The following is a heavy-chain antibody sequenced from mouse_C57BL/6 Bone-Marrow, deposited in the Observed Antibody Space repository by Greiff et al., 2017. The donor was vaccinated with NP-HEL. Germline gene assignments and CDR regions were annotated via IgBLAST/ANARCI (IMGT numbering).Heavy chain of an antibody. V-gene: IGHV5-17*01. J-gene: IGHJ2*01. CDR1: GFTFSDSG. Sequence: EVKVVESGGGLVKPGGSLKLSCAASGFTFSDSGMHWVRQAPEKGLEWVAYISSGSGTIYYADTVKGRFTISRDNAKNTLFLQMTSLRSEDTAMYYCARSYYFDYWGQGNTLTVSS. CDR2: ISSGSGTI. CDR3: ARSYYFDY.